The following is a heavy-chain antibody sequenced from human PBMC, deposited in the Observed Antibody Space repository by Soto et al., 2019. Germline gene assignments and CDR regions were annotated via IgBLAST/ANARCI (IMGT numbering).Heavy chain of an antibody. J-gene: IGHJ4*02. CDR1: GFTFSGYP. CDR2: ISYDGRNQ. D-gene: IGHD3-3*01. V-gene: IGHV3-30*04. CDR3: AIPGYYFWDNSYADYFDS. Sequence: PGGSLRLSCAASGFTFSGYPMHWVRQPPGKGLEWVAFISYDGRNQKYSESVKGRFTISRDNSKNTLYLQMSSLRTEDTAVYYCAIPGYYFWDNSYADYFDSWGQGTLVTVSS.